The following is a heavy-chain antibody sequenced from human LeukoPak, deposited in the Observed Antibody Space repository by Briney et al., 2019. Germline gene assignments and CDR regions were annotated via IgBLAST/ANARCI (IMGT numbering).Heavy chain of an antibody. D-gene: IGHD6-19*01. J-gene: IGHJ4*02. CDR1: GGSMSNHY. Sequence: SETLSLTCTVSGGSMSNHYWSWIRQPPGKGLEWIAYIYSSGSTNYNPSFKSRVTILVDTSKNQLSLQVNSVTAADTAVYYCVRHPPRSEEGFTFDNWGQGTLVTVSS. CDR3: VRHPPRSEEGFTFDN. CDR2: IYSSGST. V-gene: IGHV4-59*08.